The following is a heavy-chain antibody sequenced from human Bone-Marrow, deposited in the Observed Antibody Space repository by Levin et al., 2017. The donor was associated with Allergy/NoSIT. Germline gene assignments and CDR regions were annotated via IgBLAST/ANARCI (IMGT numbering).Heavy chain of an antibody. V-gene: IGHV3-23*01. CDR1: GFTFGSYA. Sequence: GGSLRLSCAASGFTFGSYAMNWVRQTPGKGLEWVSVISDTGHSTFYADSVKGRFTISRDNSKNTLFLHMNSLRAEDTASYYCAKEIAAVGYFYYGMDVWGQGTTVTV. CDR3: AKEIAAVGYFYYGMDV. CDR2: ISDTGHST. D-gene: IGHD6-6*01. J-gene: IGHJ6*02.